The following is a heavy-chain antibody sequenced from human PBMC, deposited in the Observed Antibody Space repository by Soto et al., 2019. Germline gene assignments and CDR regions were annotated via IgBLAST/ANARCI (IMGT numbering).Heavy chain of an antibody. D-gene: IGHD1-26*01. Sequence: SLRLSCAASGFPFSSYDMHWVRQATGKGLEWVSAIGTAGDTYYPGSVKGRFTISRENAKNSLYLQMNSLRAGDTAVYYCASANGGMYYFDYWGQGTLVTVS. CDR1: GFPFSSYD. V-gene: IGHV3-13*01. CDR2: IGTAGDT. CDR3: ASANGGMYYFDY. J-gene: IGHJ4*02.